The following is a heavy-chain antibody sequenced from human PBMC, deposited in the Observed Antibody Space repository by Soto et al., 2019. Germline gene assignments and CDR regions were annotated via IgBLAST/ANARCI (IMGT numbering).Heavy chain of an antibody. V-gene: IGHV3-11*01. CDR1: GFTFSDYY. J-gene: IGHJ6*03. CDR2: ISSSGSTI. CDR3: AREEGGIVVVPAPNCMDV. D-gene: IGHD2-2*01. Sequence: GGSLRLSCAASGFTFSDYYMSWIRQAPGKGLEWVSYISSSGSTIYYADSVKGRFTISRDNAKNSLYLQMNSLRAEDTAVYYCAREEGGIVVVPAPNCMDVWGKGTTVTVSS.